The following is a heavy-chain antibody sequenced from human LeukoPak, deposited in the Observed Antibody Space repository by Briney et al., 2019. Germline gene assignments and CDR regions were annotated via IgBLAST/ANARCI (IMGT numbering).Heavy chain of an antibody. J-gene: IGHJ5*02. D-gene: IGHD4-17*01. V-gene: IGHV4-31*03. Sequence: ASETLSLTCTVSGGSISSGGYYWSWIRQHPGKGLEWIGYIYYSGSTYYNPPLKSRVTISVDTSKNQFYLKLSSVTAADAAVYYCARVVTTVTLFDPWGQGTLVTVSS. CDR2: IYYSGST. CDR3: ARVVTTVTLFDP. CDR1: GGSISSGGYY.